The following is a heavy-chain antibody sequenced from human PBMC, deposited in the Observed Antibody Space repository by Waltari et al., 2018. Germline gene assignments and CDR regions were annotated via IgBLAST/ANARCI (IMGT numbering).Heavy chain of an antibody. Sequence: QVQLQESGPGLVKPSETLSLTCTVSGGSISSHYWSWIRQPPGKGLEWIGYIYYSGSTNYNPSLKSRVTISVDTSKNQFSLKLSSVTAADTAVYYCAREVTNYGMDVWGQGTTVTVSS. V-gene: IGHV4-59*11. CDR2: IYYSGST. D-gene: IGHD4-17*01. J-gene: IGHJ6*02. CDR3: AREVTNYGMDV. CDR1: GGSISSHY.